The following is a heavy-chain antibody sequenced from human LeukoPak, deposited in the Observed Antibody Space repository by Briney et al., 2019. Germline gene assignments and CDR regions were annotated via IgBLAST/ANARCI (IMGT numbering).Heavy chain of an antibody. CDR1: GFTFSSYA. Sequence: GSLRLSCSASGFTFSSYAMHWVRQAPGKGLEYVSAISSNGGSTYYADSVKGRFTISRDNSKNTLYLQMSSLRAEDTAVYYCVKSASRMMVQQLVPLSDAFDIWGQGTMVTVSS. CDR3: VKSASRMMVQQLVPLSDAFDI. CDR2: ISSNGGST. V-gene: IGHV3-64D*09. D-gene: IGHD6-13*01. J-gene: IGHJ3*02.